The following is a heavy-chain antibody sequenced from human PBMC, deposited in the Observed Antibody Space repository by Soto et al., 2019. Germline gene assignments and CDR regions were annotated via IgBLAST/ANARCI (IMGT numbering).Heavy chain of an antibody. CDR2: IYDSGRT. D-gene: IGHD3-10*01. CDR3: ARAGSHGYDAFDI. Sequence: QVQLQESGPGLVKPSQTLSLTCTVSGGSISSGGYYWSWIRQHPGKGLEWVGYIYDSGRTYYNPALKMRVTISVNMSKNQVSLKLGSVTAADTAVYYCARAGSHGYDAFDIWGQGTMVTVSS. J-gene: IGHJ3*02. CDR1: GGSISSGGYY. V-gene: IGHV4-31*03.